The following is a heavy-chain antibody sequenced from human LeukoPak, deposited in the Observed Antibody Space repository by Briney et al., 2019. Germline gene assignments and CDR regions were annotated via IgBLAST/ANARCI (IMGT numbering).Heavy chain of an antibody. CDR3: ARGIAIDY. Sequence: SETMSLTCAVYGGSFSGYYWSWIRQPPGKGLEWIGEINHSGSTNYNPSLKSRVTISVDTSKNQFSLKLSSVTAADTAVYYCARGIAIDYWGQGTLVTVSS. V-gene: IGHV4-34*01. CDR2: INHSGST. J-gene: IGHJ4*02. D-gene: IGHD1-26*01. CDR1: GGSFSGYY.